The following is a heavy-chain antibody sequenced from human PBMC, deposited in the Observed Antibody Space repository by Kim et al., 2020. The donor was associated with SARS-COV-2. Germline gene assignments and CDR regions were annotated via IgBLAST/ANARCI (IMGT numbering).Heavy chain of an antibody. J-gene: IGHJ6*03. CDR2: K. CDR3: ARAENYYYMDV. V-gene: IGHV3-30*01. Sequence: KSYADSVKGRFPISRDNSKNTLYLQMNSLRAEDTAVYYCARAENYYYMDVWGKGTTVTVSS.